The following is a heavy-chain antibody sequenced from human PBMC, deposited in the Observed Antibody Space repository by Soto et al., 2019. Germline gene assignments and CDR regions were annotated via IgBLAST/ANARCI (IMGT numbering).Heavy chain of an antibody. Sequence: GGSLRLSCAVSGFTFSDYSMNWVRQAPGRGLEWISYISKSSYTTEYAASVKGRFTISRDDSKNSLYLQMNSLKTEDTAVYYCRGFWSGSYYYYYYMDVWGKGTTVTVSS. J-gene: IGHJ6*03. D-gene: IGHD3-3*01. CDR3: RGFWSGSYYYYYYMDV. V-gene: IGHV3-72*01. CDR2: ISKSSYTT. CDR1: GFTFSDYS.